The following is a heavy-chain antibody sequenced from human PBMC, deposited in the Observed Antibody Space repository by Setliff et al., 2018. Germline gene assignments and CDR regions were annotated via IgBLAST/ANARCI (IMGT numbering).Heavy chain of an antibody. CDR1: GGTFSSYA. Sequence: GASVKVSCKASGGTFSSYAIDWVRQAPGQGLEWMGGIIPMFGTTNYAQRFRGRVTITADESTTTAYLELSSLRYEDTAVYYGARVRDCSGGICHRGFHHYMDVWGKGTTVTVSS. CDR2: IIPMFGTT. D-gene: IGHD2-15*01. V-gene: IGHV1-69*13. J-gene: IGHJ6*03. CDR3: ARVRDCSGGICHRGFHHYMDV.